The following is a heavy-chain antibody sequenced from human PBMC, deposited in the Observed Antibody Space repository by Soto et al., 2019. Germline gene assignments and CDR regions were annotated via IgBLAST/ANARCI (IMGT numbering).Heavy chain of an antibody. CDR1: GFTFSTCA. J-gene: IGHJ4*02. CDR3: AKDKPAAGSQWLVPI. V-gene: IGHV3-23*01. D-gene: IGHD6-19*01. CDR2: ISDNGGFT. Sequence: GGSLRLSCTASGFTFSTCAMSWVRQTPGMGLQWVSAISDNGGFTYYADSVRGRFTVSRDNSKNTLYLQLDSLGAEDTAVYYCAKDKPAAGSQWLVPIWGRGTLVTVSS.